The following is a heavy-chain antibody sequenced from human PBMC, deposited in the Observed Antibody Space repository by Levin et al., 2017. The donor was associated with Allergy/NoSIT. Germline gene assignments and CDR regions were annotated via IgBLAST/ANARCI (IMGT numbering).Heavy chain of an antibody. CDR2: IRSKAYAETI. CDR1: GFTFGDFG. Sequence: PGGSLRLSCTGSGFTFGDFGLSWFRQAPGKGLEWVSLIRSKAYAETIEYAASLKGRFAISRDNSKYIAYLQMNNVKTEDTAIYYCTRYSSGWYKFDYWGQGTPVTVAS. D-gene: IGHD6-19*01. CDR3: TRYSSGWYKFDY. V-gene: IGHV3-49*03. J-gene: IGHJ4*02.